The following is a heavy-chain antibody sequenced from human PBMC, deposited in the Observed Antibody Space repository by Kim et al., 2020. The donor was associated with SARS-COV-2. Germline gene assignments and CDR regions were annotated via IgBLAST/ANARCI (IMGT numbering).Heavy chain of an antibody. Sequence: ISYEASVKARFPLSRDNAKNSLYLQMTSLRAEDTAVYYCASLSGSGSQIIWGQGTMVTVSS. D-gene: IGHD3-10*01. J-gene: IGHJ3*02. CDR2: I. CDR3: ASLSGSGSQII. V-gene: IGHV3-48*01.